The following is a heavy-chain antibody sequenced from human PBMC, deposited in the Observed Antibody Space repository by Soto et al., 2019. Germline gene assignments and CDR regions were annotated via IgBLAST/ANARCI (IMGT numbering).Heavy chain of an antibody. CDR1: GGTFSSYA. J-gene: IGHJ4*02. D-gene: IGHD2-8*01. CDR3: ATDGDCTNGVCPAYYFDY. Sequence: QVQLVQSGAEVKKPGSSVKVSCKASGGTFSSYAISWVRQAPGHGLEWMGGIIPIFGTANYAQKFQGRVTITADESTSTAYMERSSLRSEDTAVYYCATDGDCTNGVCPAYYFDYWGQGTLVTVSS. V-gene: IGHV1-69*12. CDR2: IIPIFGTA.